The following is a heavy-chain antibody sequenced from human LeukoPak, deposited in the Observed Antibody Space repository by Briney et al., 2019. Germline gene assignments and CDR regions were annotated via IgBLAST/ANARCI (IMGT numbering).Heavy chain of an antibody. D-gene: IGHD4-11*01. CDR2: IYTSGST. CDR3: ARDPIYSNPTVYYYYGMDV. CDR1: GGSISSYY. V-gene: IGHV4-4*07. J-gene: IGHJ6*02. Sequence: SETLSLTCTVSGGSISSYYWSWIRQPAGKGLEWIGRIYTSGSTNYNPSLKSRVTTSVDTSKNQFSLKLSSVTAADTAVYYCARDPIYSNPTVYYYYGMDVWGQGTTVTVSS.